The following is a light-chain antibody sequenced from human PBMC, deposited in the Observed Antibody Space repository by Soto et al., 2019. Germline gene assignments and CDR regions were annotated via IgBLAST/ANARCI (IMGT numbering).Light chain of an antibody. CDR1: QSVSSSY. Sequence: EIVLTQSPGTLSLSPGERATLSCRASQSVSSSYLAWYQQKPGQAPRLLIYGASSRATGIPDRFSGSGSVTDFTLTISRLEPEDFAVYYFQQYGSSLLFTFGPGTKVDIK. J-gene: IGKJ3*01. CDR3: QQYGSSLLFT. V-gene: IGKV3-20*01. CDR2: GAS.